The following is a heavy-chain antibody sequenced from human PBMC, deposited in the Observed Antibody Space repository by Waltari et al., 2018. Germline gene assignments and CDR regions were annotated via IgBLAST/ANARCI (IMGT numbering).Heavy chain of an antibody. Sequence: QVQLQESGPGLVKPSQTLSLTCTVSGGSISSGGYYWSWIRQHPGKGLEWIGYIYYSGSTYYNPSRKSRVTISVDTSKNQFSLKLSSVTAADTAVYYCAATYYYDSSGYRKYFQHWGQGTLVTVSS. CDR1: GGSISSGGYY. D-gene: IGHD3-22*01. V-gene: IGHV4-31*03. J-gene: IGHJ1*01. CDR3: AATYYYDSSGYRKYFQH. CDR2: IYYSGST.